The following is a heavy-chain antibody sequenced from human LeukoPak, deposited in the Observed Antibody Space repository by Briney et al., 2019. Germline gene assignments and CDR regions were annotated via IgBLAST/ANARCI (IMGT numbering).Heavy chain of an antibody. V-gene: IGHV4-59*08. CDR1: GGSFSNYY. J-gene: IGHJ3*02. D-gene: IGHD3-22*01. CDR3: ARHLDYDSSGDAFDI. Sequence: SETLSLTCAVNGGSFSNYYWSWIRQPPGRGLEWIGYIHHSGSSDHNPSLKSRVTMSPDTSKNQFSLKLSSVTAADTAVYYCARHLDYDSSGDAFDIWGQGTRVTVSS. CDR2: IHHSGSS.